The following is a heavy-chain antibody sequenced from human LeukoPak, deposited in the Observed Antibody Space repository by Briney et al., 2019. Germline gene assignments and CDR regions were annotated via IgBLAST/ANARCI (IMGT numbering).Heavy chain of an antibody. V-gene: IGHV3-23*01. CDR2: ISGSGGTK. CDR1: GFTFSSYA. D-gene: IGHD3-10*01. J-gene: IGHJ4*02. CDR3: AQVMGVRGAPSDY. Sequence: GGSLRLSCAASGFTFSSYAMSWVRRAQATGLEWVSAISGSGGTKYYADSVNGRFTISRDNSKNTLYLQMNSLTAEDTALYYCAQVMGVRGAPSDYWGQGTLVTVSS.